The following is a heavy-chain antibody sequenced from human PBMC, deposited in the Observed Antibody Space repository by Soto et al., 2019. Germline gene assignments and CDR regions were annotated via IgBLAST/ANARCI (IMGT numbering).Heavy chain of an antibody. J-gene: IGHJ4*02. CDR1: GFTFSSYG. D-gene: IGHD3-9*01. CDR3: AKDQAYYDILTGYYMNYFDY. Sequence: GGSLRLSCAASGFTFSSYGMRWVRQAPGKGLEWVAVISYDGSNKYYADSVKGRFTISRDNSKNTLYLQMNSLRAEDTAVYYCAKDQAYYDILTGYYMNYFDYWGQGTLVTVSS. V-gene: IGHV3-30*18. CDR2: ISYDGSNK.